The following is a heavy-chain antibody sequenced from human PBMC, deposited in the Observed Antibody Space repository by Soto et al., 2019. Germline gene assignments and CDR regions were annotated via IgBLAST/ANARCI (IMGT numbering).Heavy chain of an antibody. J-gene: IGHJ4*02. V-gene: IGHV3-53*01. CDR2: IYSAGST. Sequence: PGGSLRLSCAASGLTDSSSYMSWVRQAPGKGQQWVSVIYSAGSTYYANSVEGRFTISRNISTNMGYFQMSSPTDEDTAVYYCAVAREPGYQSAIIFDIWGQGILVTVSS. D-gene: IGHD1-26*01. CDR1: GLTDSSSY. CDR3: AVAREPGYQSAIIFDI.